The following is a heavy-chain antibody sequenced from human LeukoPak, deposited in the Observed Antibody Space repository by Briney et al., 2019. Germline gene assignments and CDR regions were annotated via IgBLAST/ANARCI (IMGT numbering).Heavy chain of an antibody. J-gene: IGHJ4*02. CDR3: ARDPDSHGWSSFEY. CDR1: GFTFSRYW. V-gene: IGHV3-74*01. CDR2: INRDGRST. Sequence: GGSLRLSCAASGFTFSRYWMHWVRQAPGKGLVWVSSINRDGRSTTYADSVKGRFTISRDNAKNTLYMQMNSLRAEDTAVYYCARDPDSHGWSSFEYWGRGTRVTVSS. D-gene: IGHD6-19*01.